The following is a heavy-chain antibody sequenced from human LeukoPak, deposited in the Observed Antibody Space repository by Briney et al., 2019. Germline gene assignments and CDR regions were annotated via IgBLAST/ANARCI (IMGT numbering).Heavy chain of an antibody. CDR2: ISSSGSTT. CDR3: ARASSYYDSSGYYL. D-gene: IGHD3-22*01. V-gene: IGHV3-11*01. J-gene: IGHJ4*02. CDR1: GFTFSDYY. Sequence: GGSLRLSCAASGFTFSDYYMSWIRLAPGKGLEWVSYISSSGSTTYYADSVKGRFTISRDNAKNSLYLQMNSLRAEDTAVYYCARASSYYDSSGYYLWGQGTLVTVSS.